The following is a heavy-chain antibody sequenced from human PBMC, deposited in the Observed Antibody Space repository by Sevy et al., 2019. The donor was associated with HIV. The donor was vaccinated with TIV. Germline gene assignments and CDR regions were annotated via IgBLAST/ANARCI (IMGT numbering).Heavy chain of an antibody. Sequence: GGSLRLSCAASGFTFDDYTMNWVRQAPGKGLEWVSGISWSSGNIAYADSVEGRFTISRENAKNSLYLQMNSLRVEDTALYYCVKDRSGSYSFDYWGQGTLVTVSS. V-gene: IGHV3-9*01. D-gene: IGHD1-26*01. CDR3: VKDRSGSYSFDY. CDR2: ISWSSGNI. CDR1: GFTFDDYT. J-gene: IGHJ4*02.